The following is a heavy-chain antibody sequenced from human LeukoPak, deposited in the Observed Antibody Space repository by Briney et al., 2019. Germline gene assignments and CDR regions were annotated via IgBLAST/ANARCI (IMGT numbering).Heavy chain of an antibody. Sequence: SETLSLTCTVSGGSINTSYYWGWIRQPPGEGLEWIGSIYYSGSTYYNPSLKSRVTISVDTSKNQFSLKLSSVTAADTAVYYCASLRRGYSLYYFDYWGQGTLVTVSS. D-gene: IGHD3-22*01. J-gene: IGHJ4*02. CDR3: ASLRRGYSLYYFDY. CDR2: IYYSGST. V-gene: IGHV4-39*01. CDR1: GGSINTSYY.